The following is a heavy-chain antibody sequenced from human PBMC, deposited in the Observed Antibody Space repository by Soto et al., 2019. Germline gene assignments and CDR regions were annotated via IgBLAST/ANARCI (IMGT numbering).Heavy chain of an antibody. CDR3: ARHEYHCSCGTDD. V-gene: IGHV4-39*01. CDR2: IYYSGST. Sequence: TLSLTCTVSGGSISSSSYYWGWIRQPPGKGLEWIGSIYYSGSTYYNPSLKSRVTISVDTSKNQFSLKLSSVTAADTAVYYCARHEYHCSCGTDDWGQGTMVTVSS. J-gene: IGHJ6*02. CDR1: GGSISSSSYY. D-gene: IGHD2-15*01.